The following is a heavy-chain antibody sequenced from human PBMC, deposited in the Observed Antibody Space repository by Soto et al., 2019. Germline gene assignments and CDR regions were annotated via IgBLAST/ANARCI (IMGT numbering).Heavy chain of an antibody. CDR1: GGSITSSSYY. CDR3: ARQRTTVVTQAYFDH. V-gene: IGHV4-39*01. Sequence: PSETLSLTCTVSGGSITSSSYYWGWIRQPPGKGLEWIGGIYYSGRSYYNPSPKSRVTMSVDTSKNQFSLTLNSVTAADAAVYYCARQRTTVVTQAYFDHWGQGTLVTVS. J-gene: IGHJ4*02. D-gene: IGHD4-17*01. CDR2: IYYSGRS.